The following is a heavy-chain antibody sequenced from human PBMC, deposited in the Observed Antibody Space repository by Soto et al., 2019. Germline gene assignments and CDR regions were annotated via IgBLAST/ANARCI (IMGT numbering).Heavy chain of an antibody. D-gene: IGHD3-3*01. J-gene: IGHJ5*01. CDR2: ISNDGRVQ. V-gene: IGHV3-30*03. CDR3: ARDIWSGDYKWFDS. CDR1: TISINVHG. Sequence: GGSLRLSCTSSTISINVHGIQWVRQAPAKGLEWLAFISNDGRVQYYADSVKGRFTFSRDYSKNTVDLQMNSLRNEETAVYYCARDIWSGDYKWFDSWGPGTLVTVSS.